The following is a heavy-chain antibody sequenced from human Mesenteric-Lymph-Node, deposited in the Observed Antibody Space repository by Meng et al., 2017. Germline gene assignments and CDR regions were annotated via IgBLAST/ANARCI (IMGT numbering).Heavy chain of an antibody. Sequence: SLKISCVASGFTFSDYYMSWIRQAPGKGLEWVSYISSSGSTIYYADSVKGRFTISRDNAKNSLYLQMNSLRAEDTAVYYCARAKLGSYYYYYGMDVWGQGTTVTVSS. D-gene: IGHD1-26*01. J-gene: IGHJ6*02. CDR3: ARAKLGSYYYYYGMDV. CDR1: GFTFSDYY. CDR2: ISSSGSTI. V-gene: IGHV3-11*01.